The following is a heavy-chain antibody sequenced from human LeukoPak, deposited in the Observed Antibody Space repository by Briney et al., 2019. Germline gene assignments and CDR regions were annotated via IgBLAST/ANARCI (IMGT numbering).Heavy chain of an antibody. J-gene: IGHJ4*02. CDR3: ARAGGSETYGGEFDY. Sequence: GGSLRLSCAASGFTFSSYRMNRVRQAPGKGLELVSSISSSNAYIYYADSVKGRFTISRDNAKNSLYLQMNSLRAEDTAVYYCARAGGSETYGGEFDYWGQGTLVTVSS. V-gene: IGHV3-21*01. D-gene: IGHD3-10*01. CDR1: GFTFSSYR. CDR2: ISSSNAYI.